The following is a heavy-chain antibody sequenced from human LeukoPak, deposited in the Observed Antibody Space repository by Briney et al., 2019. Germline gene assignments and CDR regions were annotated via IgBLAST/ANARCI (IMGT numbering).Heavy chain of an antibody. CDR1: DGSISSGSYY. J-gene: IGHJ4*02. D-gene: IGHD2-2*01. Sequence: SQTLCLTCTVPDGSISSGSYYWSWIRQPAGKGREWIGRIYTSGSTNYNPSLKSRVTISVDTSTNQFSLKLSSVTAADTAVYYCARDYGYCSSTSCYYYFDYWGQGTLVTVSS. CDR3: ARDYGYCSSTSCYYYFDY. CDR2: IYTSGST. V-gene: IGHV4-61*02.